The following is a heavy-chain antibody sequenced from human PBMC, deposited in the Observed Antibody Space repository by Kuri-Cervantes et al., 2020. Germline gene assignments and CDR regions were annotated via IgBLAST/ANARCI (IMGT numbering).Heavy chain of an antibody. J-gene: IGHJ2*01. CDR3: ASKEYYYDSSGYYTNWYFDL. V-gene: IGHV4-34*01. D-gene: IGHD3-22*01. Sequence: GSLRLSCAVYGGSFSGYYWSWIRQPPGKGLEWIGEINHSGSTNYNPSLKSRVTISVDTSKNQFSLKLSSVTVADTAVYYCASKEYYYDSSGYYTNWYFDLWGRGTLVTVSS. CDR2: INHSGST. CDR1: GGSFSGYY.